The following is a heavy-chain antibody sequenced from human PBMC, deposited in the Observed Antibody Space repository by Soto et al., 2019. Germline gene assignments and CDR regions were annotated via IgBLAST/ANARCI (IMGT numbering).Heavy chain of an antibody. CDR2: IIPIFGTA. CDR3: ASGDTVTAYYYYYGMDV. V-gene: IGHV1-69*13. CDR1: GGTFSSYA. J-gene: IGHJ6*02. Sequence: SVKVSCKASGGTFSSYAISWVRQAPGQGLEWMGGIIPIFGTANYAQKFQGRVTITADESTSTAYMELSSLRSEDTAVYYCASGDTVTAYYYYYGMDVWGQGTTVTVSS. D-gene: IGHD4-4*01.